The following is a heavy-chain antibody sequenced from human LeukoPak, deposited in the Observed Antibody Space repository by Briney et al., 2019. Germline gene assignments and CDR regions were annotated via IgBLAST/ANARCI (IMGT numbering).Heavy chain of an antibody. J-gene: IGHJ5*02. CDR2: INHSGST. CDR1: GGSFSGYY. V-gene: IGHV4-34*01. Sequence: PSEILSLTCAVYGGSFSGYYWSWIRQPPGKGLEWIGEINHSGSTNYNPSLKSRVTISVDTSKNQFSLKLSSVTAADTAVYYCARGRYCSSTSCLGWFDPWGQGTLVTVSS. CDR3: ARGRYCSSTSCLGWFDP. D-gene: IGHD2-2*01.